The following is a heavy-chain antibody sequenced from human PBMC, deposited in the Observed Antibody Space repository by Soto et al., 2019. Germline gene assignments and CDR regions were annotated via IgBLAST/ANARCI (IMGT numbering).Heavy chain of an antibody. J-gene: IGHJ4*02. D-gene: IGHD2-15*01. CDR2: IYYSGST. CDR1: GGSISSYY. CDR3: ARGEVAVAHFDY. V-gene: IGHV4-59*01. Sequence: QVQLQESGPGLVKPSETLSLTCTVSGGSISSYYWSWIRQPPGKGLEWIGYIYYSGSTNYNPSLKSRVTISVATSKNRFSLKLSSVTAADTAVYYCARGEVAVAHFDYWGQGTLVTVSS.